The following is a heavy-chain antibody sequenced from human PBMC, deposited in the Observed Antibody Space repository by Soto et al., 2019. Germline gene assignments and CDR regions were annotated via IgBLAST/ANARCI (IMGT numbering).Heavy chain of an antibody. V-gene: IGHV3-66*01. CDR3: ATLGDGY. Sequence: EVQLAESGGGLVQPGGSLRLSCAASGLTVSRNYMSWVRQAPGQGLEWVSVIYNAGSTNYAYSVKGRFTISRDNSKNTLYLQMNSLRVEDTAVYYCATLGDGYWGQGTLVTVSS. D-gene: IGHD2-8*01. CDR2: IYNAGST. CDR1: GLTVSRNY. J-gene: IGHJ4*02.